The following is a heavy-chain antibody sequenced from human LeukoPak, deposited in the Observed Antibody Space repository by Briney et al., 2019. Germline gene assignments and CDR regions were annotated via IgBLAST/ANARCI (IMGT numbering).Heavy chain of an antibody. CDR3: ARDDYDYVWGSYRAYFDY. V-gene: IGHV3-21*01. Sequence: PGGSLRLSCAASGFTFSSYSMNWVRQAPGKGLEWVSSISSSSSYIYYADSVKGRFTISRDNAKNSLYLQMNSLRAEDTAVYYCARDDYDYVWGSYRAYFDYWGQGTPVTVSS. CDR2: ISSSSSYI. D-gene: IGHD3-16*02. CDR1: GFTFSSYS. J-gene: IGHJ4*02.